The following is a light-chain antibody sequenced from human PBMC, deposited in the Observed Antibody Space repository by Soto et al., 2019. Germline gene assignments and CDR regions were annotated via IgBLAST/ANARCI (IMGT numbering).Light chain of an antibody. CDR3: QQYHNWFLLP. CDR1: QSVSSN. CDR2: GAS. Sequence: EIVMTQSPATLSVSPGERATLSCRASQSVSSNLAWYQQKPGQAPRLLIYGASTRATGIPARFSGSGSGTEFTLTISSLQSEDFALYDCQQYHNWFLLPFGGGPKV. J-gene: IGKJ4*01. V-gene: IGKV3-15*01.